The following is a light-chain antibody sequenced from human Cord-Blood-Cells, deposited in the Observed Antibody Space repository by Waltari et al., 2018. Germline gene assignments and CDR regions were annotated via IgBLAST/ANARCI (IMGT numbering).Light chain of an antibody. J-gene: IGKJ2*01. CDR3: QQYNNWPPYT. CDR2: GAS. CDR1: QSVSSN. V-gene: IGKV3-15*01. Sequence: DIVMTQSPATLSVYPRERATLSCRASQSVSSNLAWYQQKPGQAPRLLIYGASTRATGIPARFSGSGSGTEFTLTISSLQSEDFAVYYCQQYNNWPPYTFGQGTKLEIK.